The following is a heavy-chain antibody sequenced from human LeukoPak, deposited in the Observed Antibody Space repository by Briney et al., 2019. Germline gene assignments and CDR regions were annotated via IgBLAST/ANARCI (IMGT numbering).Heavy chain of an antibody. J-gene: IGHJ5*02. V-gene: IGHV3-30*03. CDR2: ISYDGSNK. CDR1: GFTFSNNA. Sequence: GGSLRLSCAASGFTFSNNAMHWVRQAPGKGLEWVALISYDGSNKHYADSVKGRFTISRDNSKNTLYLQMNSLRAEDTAVYYCARGVSHSSGWPTTVNNWFDPWGQGTLVTVSS. D-gene: IGHD6-19*01. CDR3: ARGVSHSSGWPTTVNNWFDP.